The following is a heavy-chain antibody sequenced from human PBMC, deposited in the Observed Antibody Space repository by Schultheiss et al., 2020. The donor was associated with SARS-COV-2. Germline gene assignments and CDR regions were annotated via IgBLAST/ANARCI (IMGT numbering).Heavy chain of an antibody. D-gene: IGHD4-17*01. CDR1: GGSMGYYY. CDR3: ARESGTIGDYLDDYFDL. Sequence: SETLSLTCTVSGGSMGYYYWSWIRQPAGKGLEWIGRVYTSGSANYNPSLESRISMSVDASKIQFSLRLSSVTAADTALYYCARESGTIGDYLDDYFDLWGQVTRVTVSS. J-gene: IGHJ4*02. V-gene: IGHV4-4*07. CDR2: VYTSGSA.